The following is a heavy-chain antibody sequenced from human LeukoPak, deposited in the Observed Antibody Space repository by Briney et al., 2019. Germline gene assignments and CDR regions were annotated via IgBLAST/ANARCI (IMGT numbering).Heavy chain of an antibody. J-gene: IGHJ6*02. V-gene: IGHV3-21*04. CDR2: ISSSSSYI. Sequence: PGGSLRLSCAASGFTFSSYSMNWVRQAPGKGLEWVSSISSSSSYIYYADSVKGRFTISRDNAKNSLYLQMNSLRAEDTAVYYCAKDDWWEVYYYGMDVWGQGTTVTVSS. CDR1: GFTFSSYS. CDR3: AKDDWWEVYYYGMDV. D-gene: IGHD2-8*02.